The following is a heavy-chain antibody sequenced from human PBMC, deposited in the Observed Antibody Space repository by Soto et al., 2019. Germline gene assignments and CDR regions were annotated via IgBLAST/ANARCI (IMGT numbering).Heavy chain of an antibody. CDR2: ISSSGSTI. CDR3: ARDRMHSIPGGIFYYYYGMDV. V-gene: IGHV3-11*01. J-gene: IGHJ6*02. Sequence: GGSLRLSCAASGFTFSDYYMSWIRQAPGKGLEWVSYISSSGSTIYYADSVKGRFTISRDNAKNSLYLQMNSLRAEDTAVYYCARDRMHSIPGGIFYYYYGMDVWGQGTTVTVSS. CDR1: GFTFSDYY. D-gene: IGHD3-3*01.